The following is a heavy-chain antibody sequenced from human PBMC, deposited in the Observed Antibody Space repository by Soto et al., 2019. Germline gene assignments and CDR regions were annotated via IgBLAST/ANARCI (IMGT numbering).Heavy chain of an antibody. V-gene: IGHV3-7*01. Sequence: AGSLRLSCAASRFTFRSYWTSWVRQAAGRGLEWLATIKMDASEKKHVDSVKGRLTMSRDNDKNSLYQKMDSLRAEDTAVYNCSGDSAYGSGASVHHHLDYWGHGTLVTVSS. J-gene: IGHJ4*01. D-gene: IGHD3-10*01. CDR2: IKMDASEK. CDR1: RFTFRSYW. CDR3: SGDSAYGSGASVHHHLDY.